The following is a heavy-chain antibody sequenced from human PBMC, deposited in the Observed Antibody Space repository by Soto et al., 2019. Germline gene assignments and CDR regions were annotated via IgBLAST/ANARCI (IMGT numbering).Heavy chain of an antibody. J-gene: IGHJ6*02. D-gene: IGHD3-3*01. V-gene: IGHV5-51*01. CDR1: GYSFTSYW. Sequence: GESLKISCKGSGYSFTSYWIGWVRQMPGKGLELMGFIYPGDSDTRYSPSFQGQVTISADKSISTAYLQWSSLKASDTAMYYCARHAYDFWSGHPNPRYYYGMDVWGQGTTVTVSS. CDR2: IYPGDSDT. CDR3: ARHAYDFWSGHPNPRYYYGMDV.